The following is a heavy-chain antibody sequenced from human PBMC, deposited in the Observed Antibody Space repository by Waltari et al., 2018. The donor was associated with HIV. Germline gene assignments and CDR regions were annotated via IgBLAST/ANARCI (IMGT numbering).Heavy chain of an antibody. CDR1: GFTFSSSW. Sequence: EVQLEESGGNLDLVQPGGSLRLSCAASGFTFSSSWMGWLRQAPGKGLEWVANMDRHGSQKYYVDSAKGRFTISRDNAKSSLYLQMNSLRADDTAIYYCATFWNGYFDHWGQGTLVTVSS. D-gene: IGHD3-3*01. V-gene: IGHV3-7*01. J-gene: IGHJ4*02. CDR3: ATFWNGYFDH. CDR2: MDRHGSQK.